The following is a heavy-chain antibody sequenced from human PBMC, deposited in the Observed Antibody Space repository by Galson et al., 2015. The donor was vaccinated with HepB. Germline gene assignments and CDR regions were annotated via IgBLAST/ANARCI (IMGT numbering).Heavy chain of an antibody. D-gene: IGHD3-3*01. CDR2: IIPIVGIA. Sequence: SVKVSCKASGGTFSSYAISWVRQAPGQGLEWMGRIIPIVGIANYVQKLQGRATITADKSTSTAYMEVSSLRSEDTAVYYCARDSDYYDFWSGTGSYMDVWGKGTTVTVSS. CDR1: GGTFSSYA. CDR3: ARDSDYYDFWSGTGSYMDV. J-gene: IGHJ6*03. V-gene: IGHV1-69*04.